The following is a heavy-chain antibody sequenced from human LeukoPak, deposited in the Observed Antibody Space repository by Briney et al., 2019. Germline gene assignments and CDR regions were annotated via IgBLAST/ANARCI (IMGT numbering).Heavy chain of an antibody. CDR2: ISFDGSNK. CDR1: GFTFSSYA. Sequence: QPGRSLRLSCAASGFTFSSYAMHWVRQAPGKGLEWVTIISFDGSNKYYADSVKGRFTISRDNSKNTLYLQMKSLRAEDTALYYCARGDKQLVFERRKGGFDPWGQGTLVTVSS. D-gene: IGHD6-13*01. V-gene: IGHV3-30*04. CDR3: ARGDKQLVFERRKGGFDP. J-gene: IGHJ5*02.